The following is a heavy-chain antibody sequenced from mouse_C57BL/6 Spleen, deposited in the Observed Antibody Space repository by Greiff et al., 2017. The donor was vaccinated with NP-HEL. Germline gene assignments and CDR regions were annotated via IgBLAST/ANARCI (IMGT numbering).Heavy chain of an antibody. CDR2: IRSKSSNYAT. D-gene: IGHD2-3*01. CDR1: GFAFNTYA. J-gene: IGHJ2*01. V-gene: IGHV10-3*01. CDR3: VRGGVYDGYYDY. Sequence: EVQGVESGGGLVQPKGSLKLSCAASGFAFNTYAMHWVRQAPGKGLEWVARIRSKSSNYATYYADSVKDRFTISRDDSQSMLYLQMNNLKTEDTAMYYCVRGGVYDGYYDYWGQGTTLTVSS.